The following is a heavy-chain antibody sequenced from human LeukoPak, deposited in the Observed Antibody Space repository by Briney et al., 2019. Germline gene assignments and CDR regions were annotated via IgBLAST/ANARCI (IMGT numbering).Heavy chain of an antibody. V-gene: IGHV4-4*02. D-gene: IGHD5-18*01. J-gene: IGHJ4*02. Sequence: SETLSLTCAVSGGSISSDTYWSWVRQPPGKGLEWIGEIFHSGSANYNPSLKSRVTILVDKSKNQFSLKLSSVIAADTAVYYCARGGYSYRTFDYWGQGALVTVSS. CDR1: GGSISSDTY. CDR2: IFHSGSA. CDR3: ARGGYSYRTFDY.